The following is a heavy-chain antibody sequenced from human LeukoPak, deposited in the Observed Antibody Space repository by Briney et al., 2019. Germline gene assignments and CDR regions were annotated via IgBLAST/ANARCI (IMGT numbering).Heavy chain of an antibody. Sequence: GESLKISCKSSGFTNSTYWIGWVRQMPGKGLEWLGLIYLGDAHATTSPSSFQGQVTFSADKSISTAYLQWSSLKASDSGMYYCISAVQGTTYFDHWGQGIRVTVSS. V-gene: IGHV5-51*01. CDR2: IYLGDAHA. J-gene: IGHJ4*02. CDR3: ISAVQGTTYFDH. D-gene: IGHD2/OR15-2a*01. CDR1: GFTNSTYW.